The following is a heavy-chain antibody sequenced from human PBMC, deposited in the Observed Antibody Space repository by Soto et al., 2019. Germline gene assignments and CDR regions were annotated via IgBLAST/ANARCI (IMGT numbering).Heavy chain of an antibody. CDR2: IKPSDGSK. CDR3: AKSIKEGGMTVRGADY. CDR1: GYTFTRYY. Sequence: QVQLVQSGAEVQEPGASVRVSCKASGYTFTRYYIHWVRQAPGQGLEWMGIIKPSDGSKKYAQKFQGRVTLTRDTSTSTVYMELNSLRSDDTAVYYCAKSIKEGGMTVRGADYWGQGTLLTVSS. V-gene: IGHV1-46*01. D-gene: IGHD6-6*01. J-gene: IGHJ4*02.